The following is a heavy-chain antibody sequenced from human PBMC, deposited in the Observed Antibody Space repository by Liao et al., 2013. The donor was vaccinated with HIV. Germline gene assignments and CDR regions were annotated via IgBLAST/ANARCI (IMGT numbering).Heavy chain of an antibody. Sequence: QVQLQQWGAGLLKPSETLSLTCAVYGGSFSSHYWSWIRQSPGKGLEWIGEIKHSGSTTHNPSLKSRVTMSVDTSKKQFSLKLSSVTAADTAVYYCARDWVLSYGDYLNAFDIWGQGTMVTVSS. CDR3: ARDWVLSYGDYLNAFDI. V-gene: IGHV4-34*02. CDR1: GGSFSSHY. CDR2: IKHSGST. D-gene: IGHD4-17*01. J-gene: IGHJ3*02.